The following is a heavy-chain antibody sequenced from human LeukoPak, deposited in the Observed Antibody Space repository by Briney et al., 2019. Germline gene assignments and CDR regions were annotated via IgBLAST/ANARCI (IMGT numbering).Heavy chain of an antibody. J-gene: IGHJ4*02. CDR3: AREPGTATGY. CDR2: IYPNTGGT. V-gene: IGHV1-2*02. CDR1: GYTFTGYY. D-gene: IGHD1-1*01. Sequence: ASVTVSCKASGYTFTGYYLHWVRQAPGQGLEWMGWIYPNTGGTKSTQKFQGRVSMTRDTSITTAYLEINKLTSDGTAVYYCAREPGTATGYWGQGTLVTVSS.